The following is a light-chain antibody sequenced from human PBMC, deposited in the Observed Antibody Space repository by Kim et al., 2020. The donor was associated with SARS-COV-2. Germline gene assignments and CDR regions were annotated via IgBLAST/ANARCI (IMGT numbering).Light chain of an antibody. CDR1: RSIGNH. V-gene: IGKV1-39*01. CDR2: AAS. Sequence: DIQMTQSPSSLSASVGDRVTITCRASRSIGNHLNWYQQRPGKAPNLLIYAASNLQTGVSSRFSGSESGTDFTLSIRNLQPEDSETYYCQQSDITPYTFGQGTKLEI. J-gene: IGKJ2*01. CDR3: QQSDITPYT.